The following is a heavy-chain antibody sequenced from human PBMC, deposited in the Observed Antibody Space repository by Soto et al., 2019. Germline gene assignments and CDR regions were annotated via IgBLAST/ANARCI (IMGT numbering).Heavy chain of an antibody. CDR1: GFSLSNSGVS. Sequence: QITLKESGPTLVKPTQTLTLTCTFSGFSLSNSGVSLGWIRQPPGKALEWLALIYWDDDKRYSPSLKSRLTITKGTSKNQAVLTMTNLDTVDTATYYCAHRGGVLSPFDYWGQGTLVTVSS. CDR2: IYWDDDK. V-gene: IGHV2-5*02. J-gene: IGHJ4*02. D-gene: IGHD2-15*01. CDR3: AHRGGVLSPFDY.